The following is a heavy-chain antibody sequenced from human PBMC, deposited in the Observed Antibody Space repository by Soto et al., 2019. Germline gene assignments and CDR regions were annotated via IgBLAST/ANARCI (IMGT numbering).Heavy chain of an antibody. J-gene: IGHJ5*02. CDR3: ATCLVVVAATAVLWFDP. CDR2: IYYSGST. Sequence: SETLSLTCTVSGGSISSSSYYWGWIRQPPGKGLEWIGSIYYSGSTSYNPSLRSRVTISVETSKNQFSLKLRSVTAADTAVYYCATCLVVVAATAVLWFDPWGQGTLVTVSS. V-gene: IGHV4-39*01. CDR1: GGSISSSSYY. D-gene: IGHD2-15*01.